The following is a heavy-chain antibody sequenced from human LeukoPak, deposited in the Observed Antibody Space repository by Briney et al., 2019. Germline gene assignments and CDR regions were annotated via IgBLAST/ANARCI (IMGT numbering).Heavy chain of an antibody. V-gene: IGHV4-34*01. CDR1: GGSFSGYY. CDR2: INHSGST. Sequence: SETLSLTCAVYGGSFSGYYWSGIRQPPGKGLEWIGEINHSGSTNYNPSLKSRVTISVDTSKNQFSLKLSSVTAADTAVYYCARVGEAALRYRTLYYFDYWGQGTLVTVSS. J-gene: IGHJ4*02. D-gene: IGHD6-6*01. CDR3: ARVGEAALRYRTLYYFDY.